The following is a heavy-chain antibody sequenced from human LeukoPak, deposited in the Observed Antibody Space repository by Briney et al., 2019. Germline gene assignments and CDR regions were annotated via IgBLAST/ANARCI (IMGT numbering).Heavy chain of an antibody. J-gene: IGHJ4*02. Sequence: VGSLRLSCEASGFAFSSDWASWVRQAPGKGLEWVANINQDGNIQNYVDSVRGRFTISKDNAKNSVYLQMNSLRAEDTAVYYCARSLWPEDYWGQGILVTVSS. D-gene: IGHD2-21*01. CDR2: INQDGNIQ. CDR3: ARSLWPEDY. V-gene: IGHV3-7*01. CDR1: GFAFSSDW.